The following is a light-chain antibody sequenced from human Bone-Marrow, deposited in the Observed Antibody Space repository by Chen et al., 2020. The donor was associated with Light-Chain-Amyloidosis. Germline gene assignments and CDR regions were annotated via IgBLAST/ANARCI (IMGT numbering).Light chain of an antibody. CDR2: DDY. CDR3: QVWDRSSDRPV. V-gene: IGLV3-21*02. CDR1: NIGIKS. J-gene: IGLJ3*02. Sequence: SYVLTQPSSVSVAPGQTATIACGGNNIGIKSVHWYQQKPGQAPVLVVFDDYDRPSGIPERLSGSNSGNTATLTISRVEAGDEADYYCQVWDRSSDRPVFGGGTKLTVL.